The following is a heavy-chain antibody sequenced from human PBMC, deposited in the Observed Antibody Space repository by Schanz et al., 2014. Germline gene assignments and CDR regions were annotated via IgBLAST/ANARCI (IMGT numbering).Heavy chain of an antibody. CDR2: IFYNKET. V-gene: IGHV4-39*02. D-gene: IGHD1-20*01. CDR1: GDSIRSDHYY. J-gene: IGHJ5*02. Sequence: RLQESGPGLVKPSETLSLTCTVSGDSIRSDHYYWGWIRQPPGKGLEWIGRIFYNKETSYNPSPRGRAAIPVDTSKKGFYLKLYSVTAADTAVYYCAREVTGGVTGQWVGNWFDPWGQGALVTVSS. CDR3: AREVTGGVTGQWVGNWFDP.